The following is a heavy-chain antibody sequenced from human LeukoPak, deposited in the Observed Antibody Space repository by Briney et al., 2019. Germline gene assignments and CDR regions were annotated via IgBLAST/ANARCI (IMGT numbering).Heavy chain of an antibody. Sequence: PSETLSLTCTVSGGSISSYYWSWIRQPAWKGLEWIGRMRTSGITNYNPSLKSRVTMSGDTSKNQISLKLRSVTAADTAVYYCARDQYYYDSSGYYRFDYWGQGTLVTVSS. CDR2: MRTSGIT. J-gene: IGHJ4*02. D-gene: IGHD3-22*01. CDR1: GGSISSYY. V-gene: IGHV4-4*07. CDR3: ARDQYYYDSSGYYRFDY.